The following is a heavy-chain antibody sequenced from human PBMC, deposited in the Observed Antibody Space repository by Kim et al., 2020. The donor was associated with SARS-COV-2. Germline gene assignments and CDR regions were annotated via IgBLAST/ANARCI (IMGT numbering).Heavy chain of an antibody. CDR2: ISAYNGNT. CDR3: ARAPEYGSLAGYYNVRGMDV. V-gene: IGHV1-18*01. Sequence: ASVKVSCKASGYTFTSYGISWVRQAPGQGLEWMGWISAYNGNTNYAQKLQGRVTMTTDTSTSTAYMELRSLRSDDTAVYYCARAPEYGSLAGYYNVRGMDVWGQGTTVTVSS. J-gene: IGHJ6*02. D-gene: IGHD3-9*01. CDR1: GYTFTSYG.